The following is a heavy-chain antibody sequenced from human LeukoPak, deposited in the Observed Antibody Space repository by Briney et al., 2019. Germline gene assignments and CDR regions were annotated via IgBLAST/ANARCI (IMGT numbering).Heavy chain of an antibody. J-gene: IGHJ5*02. Sequence: ASVKVSCKASGYTFTSYDINWVRQATGQGLEWMGWMNPNSGNTGYAQKFQGRVTMTRNTSISTAYMELSSLRSEDTAVYYCARAYSSGWGNWFDPWGQGTLVTVSS. CDR3: ARAYSSGWGNWFDP. V-gene: IGHV1-8*01. CDR1: GYTFTSYD. CDR2: MNPNSGNT. D-gene: IGHD6-19*01.